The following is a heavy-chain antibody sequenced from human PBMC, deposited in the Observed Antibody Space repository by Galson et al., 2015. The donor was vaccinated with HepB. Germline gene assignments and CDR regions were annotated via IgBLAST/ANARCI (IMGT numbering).Heavy chain of an antibody. CDR3: TTVGYSTGCYSDY. CDR1: EFTFSSAW. D-gene: IGHD2-2*01. V-gene: IGHV3-15*01. J-gene: IGHJ4*02. CDR2: IKSETGGGTT. Sequence: SLRLSCAASEFTFSSAWMNWVRQAPGKGLEWLGRIKSETGGGTTDYAAPVKGRFIISRDDSKNTLYLQMNSLKTEDTAVYYCTTVGYSTGCYSDYWGQGTPVTVSS.